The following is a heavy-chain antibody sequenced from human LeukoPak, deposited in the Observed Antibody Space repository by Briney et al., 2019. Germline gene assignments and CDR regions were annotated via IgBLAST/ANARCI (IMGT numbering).Heavy chain of an antibody. J-gene: IGHJ4*02. CDR1: GYTFTSYG. Sequence: ASVKVSCKASGYTFTSYGISWVRQAPGQGLEWMGWISAYNGNTNYAQKLRGRVTMTTDTSTSTAYMELRSLRSDDTAVYYCAGALTDYYDSSGPFDYWGQGTLVTVSS. CDR3: AGALTDYYDSSGPFDY. V-gene: IGHV1-18*01. CDR2: ISAYNGNT. D-gene: IGHD3-22*01.